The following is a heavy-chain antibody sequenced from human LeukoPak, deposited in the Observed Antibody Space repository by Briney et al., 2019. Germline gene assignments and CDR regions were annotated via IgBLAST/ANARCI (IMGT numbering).Heavy chain of an antibody. Sequence: SETLSLTCTVSGGSISGYYWSWIRQPPGKGLEWIAFVSYSGSTNYNPSLKNRVTMSRDTSKNQLSLKLSSVTDADTAVYYCARDRGSAGGFDFWGQGALVTVSS. D-gene: IGHD6-13*01. CDR2: VSYSGST. J-gene: IGHJ4*02. CDR3: ARDRGSAGGFDF. CDR1: GGSISGYY. V-gene: IGHV4-59*01.